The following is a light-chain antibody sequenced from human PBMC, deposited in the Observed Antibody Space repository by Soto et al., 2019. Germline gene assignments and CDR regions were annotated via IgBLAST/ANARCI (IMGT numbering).Light chain of an antibody. CDR1: QNIRSY. CDR2: SAS. V-gene: IGKV1-39*01. Sequence: DIQMTQSPSSLPASVGDRVTITCRASQNIRSYLNWYQHKPGQAPKLLIYSASTLQSGVPARFSGSGSGTDFTLTISSLQPEDFATYYCQQSYRAPRTFGPGTKLDIK. J-gene: IGKJ3*01. CDR3: QQSYRAPRT.